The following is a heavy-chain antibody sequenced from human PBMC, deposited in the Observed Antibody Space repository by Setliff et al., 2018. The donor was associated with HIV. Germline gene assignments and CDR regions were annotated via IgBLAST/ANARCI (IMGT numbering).Heavy chain of an antibody. CDR1: GYNFIDNY. Sequence: ASVKVSCKISGYNFIDNYLHWVRQAPGQGLEWMGWINPSGGGTNYAQKFQGRVTMTRDTSISTAYMELSRLRYDDTAVYYCARSDYAWGTYPDKLDYWGQGTLVTVSS. CDR2: INPSGGGT. D-gene: IGHD3-16*01. CDR3: ARSDYAWGTYPDKLDY. V-gene: IGHV1-2*02. J-gene: IGHJ4*02.